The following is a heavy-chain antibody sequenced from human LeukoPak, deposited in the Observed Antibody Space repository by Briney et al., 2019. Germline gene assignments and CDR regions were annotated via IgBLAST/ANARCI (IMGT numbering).Heavy chain of an antibody. CDR1: GYTLTELS. D-gene: IGHD6-13*01. J-gene: IGHJ4*02. CDR3: ARDFPPGAAASRSTDY. V-gene: IGHV1-24*01. CDR2: FDPEDGET. Sequence: ASVKVSCKVSGYTLTELSMHWVRQAPGKGLEWMGGFDPEDGETIYAQKFQGRVTMTEDTSTDTAYMELSSLRSEDTAVYYCARDFPPGAAASRSTDYWGQGTLVTVSS.